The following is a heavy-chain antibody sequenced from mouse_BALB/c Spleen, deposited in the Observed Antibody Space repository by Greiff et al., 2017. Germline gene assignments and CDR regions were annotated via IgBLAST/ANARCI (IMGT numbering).Heavy chain of an antibody. J-gene: IGHJ4*01. CDR2: INSNGGST. CDR3: ARHEGGYYGREAMDY. Sequence: DVMLVESGGGLVKLGGSLKLSCAASGFTFSSYYMSWVRQTPEKRLELVAAINSNGGSTYYPDTVKGRFTISRDNAKNTLYLQMSSLKSEDTALYYCARHEGGYYGREAMDYWGQGTSVTVSS. CDR1: GFTFSSYY. V-gene: IGHV5-6-2*01. D-gene: IGHD1-2*01.